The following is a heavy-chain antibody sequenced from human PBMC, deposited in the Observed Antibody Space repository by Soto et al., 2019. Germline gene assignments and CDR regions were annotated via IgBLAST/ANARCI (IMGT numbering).Heavy chain of an antibody. CDR1: GFSLSISGVG. V-gene: IGHV2-5*02. J-gene: IGHJ6*02. CDR2: IYWDDDK. Sequence: QITLKESGPTLVKPTQTLTLTCTFSGFSLSISGVGVAWIRQPPGKALEWLALIYWDDDKRYSPSLKSRLTITQDTSKDQVVLTMTNMAPEDTATYYCAHTVAAAGSSYYYYYYGLDVWGQGTTVTVSS. D-gene: IGHD6-13*01. CDR3: AHTVAAAGSSYYYYYYGLDV.